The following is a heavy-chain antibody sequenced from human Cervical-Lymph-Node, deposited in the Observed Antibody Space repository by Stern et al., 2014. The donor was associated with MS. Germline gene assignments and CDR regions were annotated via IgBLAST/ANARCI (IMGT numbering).Heavy chain of an antibody. CDR2: ISAYNGNT. Sequence: VQLVESGAAVKKPGASVKVTCKASGYTFTSYGISWVRLAPGQGLARMGWISAYNGNTNYAQKLQGMVTMTTDTSTSTAYMELRSLRSDDTAVYYCARGLLGSENAFDIWGQGTMVTVSS. CDR3: ARGLLGSENAFDI. D-gene: IGHD2-15*01. J-gene: IGHJ3*02. CDR1: GYTFTSYG. V-gene: IGHV1-18*01.